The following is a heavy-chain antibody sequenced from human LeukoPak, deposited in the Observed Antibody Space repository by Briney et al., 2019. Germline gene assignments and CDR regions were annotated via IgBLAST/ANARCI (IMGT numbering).Heavy chain of an antibody. CDR2: IYYSGST. CDR1: GGSISSSSYY. V-gene: IGHV4-39*07. CDR3: ARAGEAAPSGLGFDY. Sequence: SETLSLTSTVSGGSISSSSYYWGWIRQPPGKGLEWIGSIYYSGSTYYNPSLKSRVTISVDTSKNQFSLKLSSVTAADTAVYYCARAGEAAPSGLGFDYWGQGTLVTVSS. J-gene: IGHJ4*02. D-gene: IGHD6-6*01.